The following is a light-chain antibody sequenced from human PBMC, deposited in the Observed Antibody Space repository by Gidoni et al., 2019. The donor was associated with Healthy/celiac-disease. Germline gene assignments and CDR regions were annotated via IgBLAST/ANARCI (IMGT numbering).Light chain of an antibody. V-gene: IGLV3-1*01. Sequence: SYVLTQPLSVSVSPGQTASITCSGDKLGDKYACWYQQKPGQSPVLVIYQDSKRPSGIPERFSGSNSGNTATLTISGTQAMDEADYYCQAWDSSTAVVFGGGTKLTVL. J-gene: IGLJ2*01. CDR3: QAWDSSTAVV. CDR1: KLGDKY. CDR2: QDS.